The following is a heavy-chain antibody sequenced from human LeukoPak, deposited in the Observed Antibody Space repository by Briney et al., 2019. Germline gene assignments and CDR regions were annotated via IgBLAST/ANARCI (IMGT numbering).Heavy chain of an antibody. CDR2: ISSSSSYI. D-gene: IGHD2-2*01. J-gene: IGHJ4*02. CDR1: GFTFSSYS. Sequence: GGSLRLSCAASGFTFSSYSMNWVRQAPWKGLEWVSSISSSSSYIYYADSVKGRFTISRDNAKNSLYLQMNSLRAEDTAVYYCAAEGYQLLKRRDYWGQGTLVAVSS. CDR3: AAEGYQLLKRRDY. V-gene: IGHV3-21*01.